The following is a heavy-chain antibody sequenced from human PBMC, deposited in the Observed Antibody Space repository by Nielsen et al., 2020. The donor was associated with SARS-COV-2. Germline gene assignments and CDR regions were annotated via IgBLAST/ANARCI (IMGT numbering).Heavy chain of an antibody. D-gene: IGHD5-18*01. V-gene: IGHV3-11*03. CDR3: ARTGRNMVNYYSMDV. J-gene: IGHJ6*02. CDR2: ISHSGNYM. Sequence: GESLKISCAASGFTFSDYYMSWIRQAPGKGLEWVSYISHSGNYMIYADSVKGRLTISRDNARNSVYLQMNSLGAEDTAVYYCARTGRNMVNYYSMDVWGQGTTVTVSS. CDR1: GFTFSDYY.